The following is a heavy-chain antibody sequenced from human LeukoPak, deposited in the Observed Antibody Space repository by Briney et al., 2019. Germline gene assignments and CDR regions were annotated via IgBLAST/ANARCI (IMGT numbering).Heavy chain of an antibody. CDR3: ARYSSGWHTFDY. J-gene: IGHJ4*02. V-gene: IGHV1-2*02. Sequence: ASVKVSCKASGYTFTGYYMHWVRQAPGQGLAWMGWINPNSGGTNYAQKFQGRVTMTRDTSISTAYMELSRLRSDDTAVYYCARYSSGWHTFDYWGQGTLVTVSS. D-gene: IGHD6-19*01. CDR1: GYTFTGYY. CDR2: INPNSGGT.